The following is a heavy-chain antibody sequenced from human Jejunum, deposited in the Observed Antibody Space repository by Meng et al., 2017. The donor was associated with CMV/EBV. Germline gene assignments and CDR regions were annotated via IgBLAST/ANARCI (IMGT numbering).Heavy chain of an antibody. CDR3: TMYQNWGETDY. CDR1: GGTLEKFT. J-gene: IGHJ4*02. V-gene: IGHV1-69*01. D-gene: IGHD3-10*01. Sequence: KVAGGTLEKFTSFWVRHAPGEGLQCMGGIIPMFGTTHYAQGFRDKVTFTSDEATNTAYLEMRGLGSDDTALYFCTMYQNWGETDYWGQGTMVTVSS. CDR2: IIPMFGTT.